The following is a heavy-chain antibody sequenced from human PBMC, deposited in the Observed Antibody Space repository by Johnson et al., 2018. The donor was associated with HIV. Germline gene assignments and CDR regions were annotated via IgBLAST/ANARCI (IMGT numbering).Heavy chain of an antibody. CDR3: ARIGDAFDI. J-gene: IGHJ3*02. V-gene: IGHV3-9*01. D-gene: IGHD2/OR15-2a*01. CDR2: ISWNSGSI. Sequence: VQLVESGGGLVQPGRSLRLSCAASGFTFDDYAMHWVRQAPGKGLEWVSGISWNSGSIGYADSVKGRFTISRDNAKNSLYLQMNSLRAEDTAVYYCARIGDAFDIWGQGTMVTVSS. CDR1: GFTFDDYA.